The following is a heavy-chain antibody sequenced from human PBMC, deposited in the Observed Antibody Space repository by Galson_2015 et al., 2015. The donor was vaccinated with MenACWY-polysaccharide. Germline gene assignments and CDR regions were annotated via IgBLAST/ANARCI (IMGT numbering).Heavy chain of an antibody. CDR3: ARERWVRGVFFDQ. V-gene: IGHV3-7*01. CDR1: GFTFSNFW. Sequence: FLRLSCAASGFTFSNFWMSWVRQAPGKELEWVASIKQDGSEKYLVDSVKDRFTISRDNAENSLFLQMNSLRAEDTAVYYCARERWVRGVFFDQWGQGTLVTVSS. J-gene: IGHJ4*02. D-gene: IGHD3-10*01. CDR2: IKQDGSEK.